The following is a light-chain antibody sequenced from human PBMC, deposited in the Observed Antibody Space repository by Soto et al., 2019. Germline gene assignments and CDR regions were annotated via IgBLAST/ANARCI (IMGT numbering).Light chain of an antibody. J-gene: IGLJ2*01. CDR1: SSDVGDFNY. V-gene: IGLV2-14*03. CDR3: SSYSSSTTHVV. Sequence: QSALTQPASVSGSPGRSVTISCTGTSSDVGDFNYVSWYQHLPGRAPKLIIYDVTNRPSGISYRFSASKSGRTASLTISGLQADDEADYYCSSYSSSTTHVVFGGGTQLTVL. CDR2: DVT.